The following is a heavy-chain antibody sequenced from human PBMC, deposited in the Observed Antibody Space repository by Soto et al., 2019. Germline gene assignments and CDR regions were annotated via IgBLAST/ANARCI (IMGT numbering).Heavy chain of an antibody. V-gene: IGHV1-69*06. CDR2: IIPIFGTA. J-gene: IGHJ5*02. CDR1: GGTFSSYA. Sequence: SVKVSCKASGGTFSSYAISWVRQAPGQGLDWMGGIIPIFGTANYAQKFQGRVTITADKSTSTAYMELSSLRSEDTAVYYCARYWNYYGSGSYYYNWFDPWGHGTLVTVSS. D-gene: IGHD3-10*01. CDR3: ARYWNYYGSGSYYYNWFDP.